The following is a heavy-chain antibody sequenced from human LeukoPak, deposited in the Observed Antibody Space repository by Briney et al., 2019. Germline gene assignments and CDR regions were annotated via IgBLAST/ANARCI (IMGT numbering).Heavy chain of an antibody. V-gene: IGHV3-30*18. CDR1: GFTFSSYG. D-gene: IGHD2-8*01. CDR3: AKDKGVGSPLYAFDI. CDR2: ISYDGSNK. Sequence: PGGSLRLSCAASGFTFSSYGMHWVRQAPGKGLEWVAVISYDGSNKYYADSVKGRFTISRDNSKNTLYLQMNSLRAEDTAVYYCAKDKGVGSPLYAFDIWGQGTMVTVSS. J-gene: IGHJ3*02.